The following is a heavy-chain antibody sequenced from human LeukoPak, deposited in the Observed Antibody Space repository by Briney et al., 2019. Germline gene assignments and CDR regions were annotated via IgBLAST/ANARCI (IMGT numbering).Heavy chain of an antibody. CDR3: GKYSASGSRYFDY. CDR1: GFTFSTYS. Sequence: GGSLRLSCAASGFTFSTYSMNWVRQAPGKGLEWVAVIDSGGGGIYYADSVRGRFIISRDNSKNTLYLQMDSLRAEDTAVFYCGKYSASGSRYFDYWGQGALVTVSS. D-gene: IGHD1-26*01. V-gene: IGHV3-23*01. CDR2: IDSGGGGI. J-gene: IGHJ4*02.